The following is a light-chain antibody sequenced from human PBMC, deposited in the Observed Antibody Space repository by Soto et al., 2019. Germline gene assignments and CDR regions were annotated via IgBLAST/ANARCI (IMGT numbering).Light chain of an antibody. CDR3: LLYYGGAHLV. Sequence: QTVVTQEPSLTVSPGGTVTLTCASSTGAVTSGNYPSWFQQKPGQAPRTLIYTTDDKHSWTPARFSGSLLGGKAALTLSGVQREDEAEYYCLLYYGGAHLVFGGGTKLTVL. CDR1: TGAVTSGNY. V-gene: IGLV7-43*01. CDR2: TTD. J-gene: IGLJ3*02.